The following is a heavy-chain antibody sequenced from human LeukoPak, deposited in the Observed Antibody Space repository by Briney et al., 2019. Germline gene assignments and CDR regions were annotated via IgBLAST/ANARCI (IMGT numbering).Heavy chain of an antibody. CDR3: AKGLGSGSWNFDN. CDR2: IKQDGSEK. CDR1: GFTFSSYW. Sequence: GGSLRLSCAASGFTFSSYWMSWVRQAPGKGLEWVANIKQDGSEKYYVDSVKGRFTISRDKAKNSLYLQMSSLRREDTAFYYCAKGLGSGSWNFDNWGQGTLVKVSS. V-gene: IGHV3-7*03. D-gene: IGHD3-10*02. J-gene: IGHJ4*02.